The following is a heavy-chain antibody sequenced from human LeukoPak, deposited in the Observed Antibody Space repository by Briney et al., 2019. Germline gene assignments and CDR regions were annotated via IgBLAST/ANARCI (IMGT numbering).Heavy chain of an antibody. CDR2: IYSGGST. CDR3: ARVVSDVWGSYRYSHYYGMDV. CDR1: GFTVSSNY. J-gene: IGHJ6*02. Sequence: GGSLRRSCAASGFTVSSNYMSWVRQAPGKGLGWGSVIYSGGSTYYADSVKDRLTISRDTSKNTLYLQMNSLRAEDTAVYYCARVVSDVWGSYRYSHYYGMDVWGQGTTVTVSS. V-gene: IGHV3-66*01. D-gene: IGHD3-16*02.